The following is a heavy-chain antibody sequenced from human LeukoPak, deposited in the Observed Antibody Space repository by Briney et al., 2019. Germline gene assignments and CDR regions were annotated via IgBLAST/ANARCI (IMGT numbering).Heavy chain of an antibody. V-gene: IGHV4-4*02. CDR3: ARGRIPYYDSSGRNWFDP. J-gene: IGHJ5*02. D-gene: IGHD3-22*01. CDR1: GDSISSRNW. CDR2: IYHTGST. Sequence: SETLSLTCSVSGDSISSRNWWTWVRQPPEKGLEWIGEIYHTGSTNYNPSLKSRVTISVDTSKNQFSLKLSSVTAADTAVYYCARGRIPYYDSSGRNWFDPWGQGTLVTVSS.